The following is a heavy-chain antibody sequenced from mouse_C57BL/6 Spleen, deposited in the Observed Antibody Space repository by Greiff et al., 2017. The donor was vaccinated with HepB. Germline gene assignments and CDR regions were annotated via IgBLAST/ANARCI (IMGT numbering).Heavy chain of an antibody. CDR2: IDPENGDT. Sequence: EVQLQQSGAELVRPGASVKLSCTASGFNIKDDYMHWVKQRPEQGLEWIGWIDPENGDTEYASKFQGKATITADTSSNTAYLQLSSLTSEDTAVDYCTSYGPPYFDYWGQGTTLTVSS. D-gene: IGHD1-1*02. J-gene: IGHJ2*01. CDR3: TSYGPPYFDY. V-gene: IGHV14-4*01. CDR1: GFNIKDDY.